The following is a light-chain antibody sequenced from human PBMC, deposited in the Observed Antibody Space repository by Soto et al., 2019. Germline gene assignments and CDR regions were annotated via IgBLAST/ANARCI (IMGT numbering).Light chain of an antibody. V-gene: IGLV2-23*02. CDR2: GVT. CDR3: CSYAGSNTYV. CDR1: SSDVGSYNL. Sequence: HSALTQPASVSGSPGQSITISCTGTSSDVGSYNLVSWYQQHPGKAPKFMIYGVTKRPSGVSNRFSGSKSGNTASLTISGLQAEDEADYYCCSYAGSNTYVFGTGTKVTVL. J-gene: IGLJ1*01.